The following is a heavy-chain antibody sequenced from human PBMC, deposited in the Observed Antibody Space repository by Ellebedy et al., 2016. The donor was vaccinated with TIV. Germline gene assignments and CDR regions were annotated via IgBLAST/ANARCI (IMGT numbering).Heavy chain of an antibody. CDR1: GFTFSSYF. J-gene: IGHJ5*02. D-gene: IGHD5-12*01. Sequence: GESLKISCAASGFTFSSYFMHSVRQAPGMGLEYLASISGKGDITYYANSVKGRFTISRDNSKNTLYLQLGSLRGEDMAVYYCARDKDGGYGFDPWGQGTLVTVSS. CDR3: ARDKDGGYGFDP. CDR2: ISGKGDIT. V-gene: IGHV3-64*01.